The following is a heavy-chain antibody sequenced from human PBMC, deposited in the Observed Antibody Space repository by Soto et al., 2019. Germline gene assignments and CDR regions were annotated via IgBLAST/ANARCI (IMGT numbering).Heavy chain of an antibody. CDR1: GFTFSSYG. J-gene: IGHJ4*02. V-gene: IGHV3-33*01. CDR3: ARATLTYDEYFDY. D-gene: IGHD5-12*01. CDR2: IGYDGSNK. Sequence: GGSLRLSCAASGFTFSSYGMHWVRQAPGKGLEGVAVIGYDGSNKYYADSVKGRFTISRDNSKNTLYLQMNSLRAEDTAVYYCARATLTYDEYFDYWGQGTLVTVSS.